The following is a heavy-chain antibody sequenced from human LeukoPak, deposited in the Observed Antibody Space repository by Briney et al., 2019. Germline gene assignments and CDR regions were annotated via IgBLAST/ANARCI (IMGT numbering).Heavy chain of an antibody. Sequence: GGSLRLSCTASGFNFSSYAMTWVRQAPGKWLDWVSTIRAGGGDTFYSDSVKGRFSISRDNSKNTLILQMDSLRADDTAIYYCAKILASGSGSYWGQGTLVLVSS. CDR2: IRAGGGDT. V-gene: IGHV3-23*01. D-gene: IGHD3-10*01. J-gene: IGHJ4*02. CDR3: AKILASGSGSY. CDR1: GFNFSSYA.